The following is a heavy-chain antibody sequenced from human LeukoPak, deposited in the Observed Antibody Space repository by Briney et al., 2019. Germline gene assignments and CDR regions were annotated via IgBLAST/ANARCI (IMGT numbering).Heavy chain of an antibody. CDR1: GYTFTNYW. Sequence: GESLQISCKGSGYTFTNYWIGWVRQMPGKGLEWMGIIYPGDSDTRYGPSFQGQVTISADKSISTAYLQRSSLGASDTAIYYCARSGQLLWVGDARRPYYYAIDVWGQGTTVTVSS. J-gene: IGHJ6*02. V-gene: IGHV5-51*01. CDR2: IYPGDSDT. CDR3: ARSGQLLWVGDARRPYYYAIDV. D-gene: IGHD3-10*01.